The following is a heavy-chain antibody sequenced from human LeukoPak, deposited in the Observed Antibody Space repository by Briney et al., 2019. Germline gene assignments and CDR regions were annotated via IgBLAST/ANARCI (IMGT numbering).Heavy chain of an antibody. Sequence: SVKVSCKDSGGTFSSYAISWVRQAPGQGLEWMGGTIPIFGTANYAQKFQGRVTITADESTSTAYMELSSLRSEDTAVYYCASVYCSGGSCYSYYYYGMDVWGKGTTVTVSS. J-gene: IGHJ6*04. V-gene: IGHV1-69*13. CDR1: GGTFSSYA. D-gene: IGHD2-15*01. CDR2: TIPIFGTA. CDR3: ASVYCSGGSCYSYYYYGMDV.